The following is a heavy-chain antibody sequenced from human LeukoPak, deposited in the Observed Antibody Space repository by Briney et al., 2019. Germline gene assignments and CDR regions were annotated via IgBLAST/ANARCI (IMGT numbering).Heavy chain of an antibody. V-gene: IGHV4-59*01. CDR3: ASGGYCSSTSCYPNWFDP. CDR2: IYYSGST. CDR1: GGSISDYY. Sequence: TSETLSLTCTVSGGSISDYYWSWIRQPPGKGLEWIGYIYYSGSTNYSPSLKSRVTISVDTSKNQFSLKLSSVTAADTAVYYCASGGYCSSTSCYPNWFDPWGQGTLVTVSS. D-gene: IGHD2-2*01. J-gene: IGHJ5*02.